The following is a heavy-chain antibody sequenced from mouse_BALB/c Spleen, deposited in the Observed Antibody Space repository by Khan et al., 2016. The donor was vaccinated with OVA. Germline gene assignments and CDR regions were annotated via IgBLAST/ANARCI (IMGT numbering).Heavy chain of an antibody. D-gene: IGHD2-4*01. Sequence: EVQLQESGPGLVKPSQSLSLPCTVTGYSITSEYAWNWIRQFPGNKLEWMGYINYSGNTRFNPSLKSRTSITRDTSKNQFFLQLNSVTTEDTATYYCARKDYYDYDPFPYWGQGTLVTVSA. CDR3: ARKDYYDYDPFPY. J-gene: IGHJ3*01. V-gene: IGHV3-2*02. CDR1: GYSITSEYA. CDR2: INYSGNT.